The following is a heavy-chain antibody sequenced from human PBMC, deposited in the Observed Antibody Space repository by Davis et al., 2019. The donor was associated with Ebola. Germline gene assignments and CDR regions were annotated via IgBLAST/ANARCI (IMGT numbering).Heavy chain of an antibody. CDR1: GFTLRSYV. CDR3: AKKIPGNNPFDS. Sequence: GGSLRLSCEVSGFTLRSYVVSWVRQGPGAGLELVASMSTSGSKTDYGDSVKGRFTISRNNSMNILYLQMNSLRAEDTAVYYCAKKIPGNNPFDSWGQGTLVTVSS. D-gene: IGHD1-14*01. J-gene: IGHJ4*02. CDR2: MSTSGSKT. V-gene: IGHV3-23*01.